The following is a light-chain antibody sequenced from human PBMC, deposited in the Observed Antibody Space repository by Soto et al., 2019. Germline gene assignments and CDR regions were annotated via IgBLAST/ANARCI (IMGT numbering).Light chain of an antibody. CDR1: QRVSSTY. J-gene: IGKJ5*01. CDR3: QQYVGLPIT. CDR2: GAS. V-gene: IGKV3-20*01. Sequence: VLTQSPGTVSLSPEERATLSCMASQRVSSTYLAWYQQKPGQAPRLLIYGASSRATGIPDRVSGSGSGTDVTLTISRVAPEDFAVDYCQQYVGLPITFGQGTRLEIK.